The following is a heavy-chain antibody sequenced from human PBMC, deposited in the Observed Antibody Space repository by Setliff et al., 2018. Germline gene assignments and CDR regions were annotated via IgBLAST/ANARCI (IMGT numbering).Heavy chain of an antibody. J-gene: IGHJ3*02. CDR1: GGTFSSYG. CDR2: IVPIFGTT. D-gene: IGHD3-10*01. CDR3: ASQDLAGSSVDAFHI. Sequence: SVKVSCKASGGTFSSYGFSWVRQAPGQGLEWMGRIVPIFGTTNYAQKLLGRLVINVDKSTSTASMELSSLRSEDTAVYYCASQDLAGSSVDAFHIWGQGTLVTVSS. V-gene: IGHV1-69*06.